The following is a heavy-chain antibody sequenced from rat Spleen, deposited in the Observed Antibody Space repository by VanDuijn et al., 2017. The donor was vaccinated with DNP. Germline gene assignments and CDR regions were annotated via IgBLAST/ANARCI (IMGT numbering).Heavy chain of an antibody. D-gene: IGHD4-3*01. V-gene: IGHV2S8*01. J-gene: IGHJ4*01. CDR2: MSSGGST. CDR3: TRDPLYNSGALDA. Sequence: QVQLKESGPGLVQPSQTLSLTCTVSGFSLTRDGVSWVRQPPGKGLEWIAAMSSGGSTYYNSTLKSRLSISRDTSKSQIFLKMNSLQIEDTAIYFCTRDPLYNSGALDAWGQGTSVTFSS. CDR1: GFSLTRDG.